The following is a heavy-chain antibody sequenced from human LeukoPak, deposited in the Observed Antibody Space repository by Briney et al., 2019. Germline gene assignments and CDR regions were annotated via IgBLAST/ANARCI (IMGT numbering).Heavy chain of an antibody. Sequence: GGSLRLSCAASGFTVSSNYMSWVRQAPGKGLEWVSVIYSGGSTYYADSVKGRFTISRDNSKNTLCLQMDSLRAEDTAVYYCARGRPTYYFDYWGQGTLVTVSS. V-gene: IGHV3-53*01. D-gene: IGHD1-1*01. CDR2: IYSGGST. J-gene: IGHJ4*02. CDR3: ARGRPTYYFDY. CDR1: GFTVSSNY.